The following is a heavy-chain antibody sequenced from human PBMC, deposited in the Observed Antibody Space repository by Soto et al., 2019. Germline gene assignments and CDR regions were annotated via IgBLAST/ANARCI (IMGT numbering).Heavy chain of an antibody. V-gene: IGHV5-51*01. D-gene: IGHD1-7*01. CDR2: IYPGDSDT. Sequence: GESLKISCKGSGYSFTSYWIGWVRQMPGKGLEWMGIIYPGDSDTRYSPSFQGQVTISADKSISTAYLQWSSLKASDTAMYYCARGILNWNYFEGSENWFDPWGQGTLVTVSS. CDR3: ARGILNWNYFEGSENWFDP. CDR1: GYSFTSYW. J-gene: IGHJ5*02.